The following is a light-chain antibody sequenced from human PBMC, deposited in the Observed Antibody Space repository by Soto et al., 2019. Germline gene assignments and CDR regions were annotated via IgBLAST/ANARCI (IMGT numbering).Light chain of an antibody. Sequence: ESVLTQSPGTVSLSPGERDTLSCRASQSVSSRNLAWYRQKPGQAPSLLIFGASNRATGITDRFSGSGSGTDFTLTISRLEPEDCAVYYCLRYGDSPPAYTFGQGTKLEIK. J-gene: IGKJ2*01. CDR2: GAS. V-gene: IGKV3-20*01. CDR3: LRYGDSPPAYT. CDR1: QSVSSRN.